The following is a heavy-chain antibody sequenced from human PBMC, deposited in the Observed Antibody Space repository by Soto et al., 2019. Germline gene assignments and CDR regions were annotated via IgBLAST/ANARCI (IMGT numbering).Heavy chain of an antibody. CDR1: GYTFTSYD. D-gene: IGHD6-19*01. J-gene: IGHJ6*02. CDR2: MNPNSGNT. CDR3: ARGGTIAVAGPHYYYYYGMDV. Sequence: QVQLVQSGAEVKKPGGSVKVSCKASGYTFTSYDINWVRQATGQGLEWMGWMNPNSGNTGYAQKFQGRVTMTRNTSISTAYMELSSLRSEDTAVYYCARGGTIAVAGPHYYYYYGMDVWGQGTTVTVSS. V-gene: IGHV1-8*01.